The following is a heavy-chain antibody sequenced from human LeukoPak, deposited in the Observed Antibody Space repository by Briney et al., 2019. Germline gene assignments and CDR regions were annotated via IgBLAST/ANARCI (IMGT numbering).Heavy chain of an antibody. CDR3: ARGVVIAPQTFDY. CDR1: GYTFTGYY. D-gene: IGHD2-21*01. J-gene: IGHJ4*02. CDR2: INPNSGGT. Sequence: PEASVKVSCKASGYTFTGYYMHWVRQAPGQGLEWMGWINPNSGGTNYAQKFQGRVTMTRDTSISTAYMELSRLRSDDTAVYYCARGVVIAPQTFDYWGQGTLVTVSS. V-gene: IGHV1-2*02.